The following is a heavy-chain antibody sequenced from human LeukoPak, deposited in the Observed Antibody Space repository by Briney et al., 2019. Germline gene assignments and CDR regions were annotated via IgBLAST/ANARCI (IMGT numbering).Heavy chain of an antibody. D-gene: IGHD6-6*01. CDR3: ARWGASSSALSQAKDAFDI. V-gene: IGHV1-46*01. CDR1: GYTFTKYY. Sequence: ASVKVSCKASGYTFTKYYIHWMRQAPGQGLEWVGIINPSVGTTLYSQKFQGRVTLTRDTSTTTVYMEVTSLRSDDTAVYYCARWGASSSALSQAKDAFDIWGQGTMVTVSS. CDR2: INPSVGTT. J-gene: IGHJ3*02.